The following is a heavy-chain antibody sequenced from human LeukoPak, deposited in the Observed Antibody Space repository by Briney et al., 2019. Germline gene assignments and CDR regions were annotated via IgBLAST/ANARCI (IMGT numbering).Heavy chain of an antibody. CDR2: IKQDGSEK. J-gene: IGHJ5*02. CDR1: GFTFSSYW. V-gene: IGHV3-7*03. CDR3: ARWDSSGYFNWFDP. D-gene: IGHD3-22*01. Sequence: PGGSLRLSCAASGFTFSSYWMSWVRQAPGKGLEWVANIKQDGSEKYYVDSVKGRFTISRDNSKNTLYLQMNSLRAEDTAVYYCARWDSSGYFNWFDPWGQGTLVTVSS.